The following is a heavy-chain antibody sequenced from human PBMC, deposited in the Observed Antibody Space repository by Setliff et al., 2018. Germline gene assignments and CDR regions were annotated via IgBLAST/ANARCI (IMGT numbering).Heavy chain of an antibody. CDR2: INPHGSEK. V-gene: IGHV3-7*01. CDR1: GLSYTNDW. J-gene: IGHJ4*02. CDR3: ASYYYGSGSSYIPPHFDY. Sequence: PGGSLRLSCTASGLSYTNDWVSWVRQAPGKGLEWLASINPHGSEKYYADSVKGRFTISRDNAKNSLSLQMNNLRTEDTAVYYCASYYYGSGSSYIPPHFDYWGLGTLVTVSS. D-gene: IGHD3-10*01.